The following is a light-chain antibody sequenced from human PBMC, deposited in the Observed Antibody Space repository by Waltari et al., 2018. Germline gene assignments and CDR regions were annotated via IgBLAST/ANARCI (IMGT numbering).Light chain of an antibody. CDR3: SSYTSSSTVF. J-gene: IGLJ2*01. CDR2: DVN. Sequence: QSALTQPASVSGSPGQSITISCTGTSSDVGGYNYVSWYQPHPDKAPKVMIYDVNNRPSGFSNRYSGSKSGNTASLTISGLQAEDEADYYCSSYTSSSTVFFGGGTKLTVL. CDR1: SSDVGGYNY. V-gene: IGLV2-14*03.